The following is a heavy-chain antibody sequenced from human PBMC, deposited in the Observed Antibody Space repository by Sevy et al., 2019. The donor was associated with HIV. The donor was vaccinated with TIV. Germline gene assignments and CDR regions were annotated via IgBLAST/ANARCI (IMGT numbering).Heavy chain of an antibody. CDR3: AKDLLPYGSGSYPLDY. J-gene: IGHJ4*02. CDR1: GFRFEDYG. D-gene: IGHD3-10*01. V-gene: IGHV3-9*01. Sequence: GGSLRLSCAASGFRFEDYGMHWVRRAPGKGLEWVSGIGWNSGSVGYAVSVKGRFTISRDNAKNLLYLQMNRLTSEDTAWYYCAKDLLPYGSGSYPLDYWGQGTVVTVSS. CDR2: IGWNSGSV.